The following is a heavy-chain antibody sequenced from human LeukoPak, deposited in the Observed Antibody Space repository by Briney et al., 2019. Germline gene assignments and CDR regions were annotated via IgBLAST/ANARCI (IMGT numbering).Heavy chain of an antibody. CDR3: AKDGYCSSTSCYYFDY. J-gene: IGHJ4*02. CDR1: GFTFSSYA. Sequence: GGSLRLSCAAPGFTFSSYAMHWVRQAPGKGLEWVAVISYDGSNKYYADSVKGRFTISRDNSKNTLYLQMNSLRAEDTAVYYCAKDGYCSSTSCYYFDYWGQGTLVTVSS. CDR2: ISYDGSNK. D-gene: IGHD2-2*01. V-gene: IGHV3-30*18.